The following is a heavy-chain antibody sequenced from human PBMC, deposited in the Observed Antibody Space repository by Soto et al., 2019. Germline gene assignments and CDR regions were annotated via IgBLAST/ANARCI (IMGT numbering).Heavy chain of an antibody. CDR1: VFTFSTYA. CDR2: ISYDGSNK. CDR3: AKEDYGEGGYYMDV. Sequence: SLRLSCAYSVFTFSTYAMHWVRQAPGKGLEWVAVISYDGSNKYYADSVKGRFTISRDNSKNTLYLQMNSLRAEDTAVYYCAKEDYGEGGYYMDVWGKGTTVTVSS. V-gene: IGHV3-30*04. J-gene: IGHJ6*03. D-gene: IGHD4-17*01.